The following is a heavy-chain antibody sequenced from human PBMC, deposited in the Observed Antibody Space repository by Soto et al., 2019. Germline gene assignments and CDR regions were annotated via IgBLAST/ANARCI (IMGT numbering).Heavy chain of an antibody. CDR1: GGSISSYY. Sequence: PSETLSLTCTVSGGSISSYYCSWIRQPPGKGLEWIGYTYYSGSTNYNPSLKSRVTISVDTSKNQFSLKLSSVTAADTAVYYCARHYYGSGSYYRVHYYYGMDVWGQGTTVT. D-gene: IGHD3-10*01. V-gene: IGHV4-59*08. J-gene: IGHJ6*02. CDR3: ARHYYGSGSYYRVHYYYGMDV. CDR2: TYYSGST.